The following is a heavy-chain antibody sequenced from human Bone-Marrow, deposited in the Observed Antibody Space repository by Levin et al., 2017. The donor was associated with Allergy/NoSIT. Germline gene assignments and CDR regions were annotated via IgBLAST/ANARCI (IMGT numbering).Heavy chain of an antibody. CDR1: GFTFSSYA. V-gene: IGHV3-23*01. D-gene: IGHD6-6*01. Sequence: GESLKISCAASGFTFSSYAMSWVRQAPGKGLEWVSGISGSGGSTYYADSVKGRFTISRDNSKNTMFLQMNSLRAEDTAVYNCAKERPVVGSSSYFDYWGQGTLVTVSS. J-gene: IGHJ4*02. CDR2: ISGSGGST. CDR3: AKERPVVGSSSYFDY.